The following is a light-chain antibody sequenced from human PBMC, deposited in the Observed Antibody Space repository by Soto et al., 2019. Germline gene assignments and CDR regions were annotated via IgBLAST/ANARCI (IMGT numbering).Light chain of an antibody. CDR1: QSVSSY. V-gene: IGKV3-11*01. J-gene: IGKJ4*01. CDR3: QQRSIWPLT. Sequence: EIVLTQSPATLSLSPGERATLSCRASQSVSSYLAWYQQKPGQAPRLLIYDASSRATGIPARFSGSGSGTDFTLTISSLEPEDVAVYYCQQRSIWPLTFGGGTKVEIK. CDR2: DAS.